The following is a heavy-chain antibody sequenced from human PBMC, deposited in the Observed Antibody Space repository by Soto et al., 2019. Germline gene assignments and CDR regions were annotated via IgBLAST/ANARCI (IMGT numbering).Heavy chain of an antibody. D-gene: IGHD6-19*01. CDR2: IWYDGTNK. CDR1: GFTFSTYG. Sequence: GSLRLACAASGFTFSTYGMHGVRQAAGKGLEWLAIIWYDGTNKFYADSVKGRFTVSRDNYKNTLYLQMNGLRAEDTAVYYCAKDGTRIAVAGTYPDHWGQGTLVTVYS. CDR3: AKDGTRIAVAGTYPDH. J-gene: IGHJ4*02. V-gene: IGHV3-33*06.